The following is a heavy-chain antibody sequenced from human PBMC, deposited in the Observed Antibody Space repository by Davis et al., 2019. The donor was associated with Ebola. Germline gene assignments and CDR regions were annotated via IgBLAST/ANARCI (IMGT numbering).Heavy chain of an antibody. D-gene: IGHD1-26*01. V-gene: IGHV3-33*06. Sequence: GESLKISCAASGFTFSSYGMHWVRQAPGKGLEWVAVIWYDGSNKYYADSVKGRFTISRDNSKNTLFLQMNSLRAEDTAIYYCAKDMYSGSSVDFDYWGQGTLVTVSS. CDR2: IWYDGSNK. CDR3: AKDMYSGSSVDFDY. J-gene: IGHJ4*02. CDR1: GFTFSSYG.